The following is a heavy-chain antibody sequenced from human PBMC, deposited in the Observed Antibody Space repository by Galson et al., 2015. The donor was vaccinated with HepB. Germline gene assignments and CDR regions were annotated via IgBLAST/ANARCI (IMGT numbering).Heavy chain of an antibody. CDR2: ISSSSSYI. CDR3: ARESCSGGSCSRKDAFDI. Sequence: SLRLSCAASGFTFSSYSMNWVRQAPGKGLEWVSSISSSSSYIYYADSVKGRFTISRDSAKNSLYLQMNSLRAEDTAVYYCARESCSGGSCSRKDAFDIWGQGTMVTVSS. CDR1: GFTFSSYS. J-gene: IGHJ3*02. V-gene: IGHV3-21*01. D-gene: IGHD2-15*01.